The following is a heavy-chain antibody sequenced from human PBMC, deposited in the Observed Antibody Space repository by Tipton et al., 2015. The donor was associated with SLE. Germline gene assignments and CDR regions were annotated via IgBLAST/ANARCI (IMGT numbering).Heavy chain of an antibody. Sequence: TLSLTCAVYGGSFSGYYWSWIRQPPGKGLEWIGEINHSGSTNYIPSLKSRVTISVDTSKNQFSLKLSSVTAADTAVYYCARTGYSSSWLYFQHWGQGTLVTVSS. CDR2: INHSGST. J-gene: IGHJ1*01. CDR1: GGSFSGYY. CDR3: ARTGYSSSWLYFQH. V-gene: IGHV4-34*01. D-gene: IGHD6-13*01.